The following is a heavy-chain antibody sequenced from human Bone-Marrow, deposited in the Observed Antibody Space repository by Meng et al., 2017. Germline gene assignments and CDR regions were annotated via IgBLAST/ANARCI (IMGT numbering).Heavy chain of an antibody. CDR3: ARDASGLLMDY. V-gene: IGHV7-4-1*02. Sequence: VQLEKSGLEFKKPWDLVKIPCKASGYTFTSYSMNWVRQVPGQGLEWMGWINTNTGNPTYARGFAGLFVFSLYTSVSTAYLQISSLKAEDTAVYYCARDASGLLMDYWGQGTLVTVSS. CDR2: INTNTGNP. J-gene: IGHJ4*02. CDR1: GYTFTSYS. D-gene: IGHD2/OR15-2a*01.